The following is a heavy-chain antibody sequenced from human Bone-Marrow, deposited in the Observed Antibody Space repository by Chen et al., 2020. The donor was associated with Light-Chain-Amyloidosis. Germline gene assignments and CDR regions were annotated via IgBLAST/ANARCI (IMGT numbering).Heavy chain of an antibody. V-gene: IGHV4-34*01. Sequence: QVQLQQWGAGLLKPSETLPLTCAVYGGSFSGYYWSWIRQPPGKGLEWIGEVNHSGSTNYKSSLKSRVTISVDTSKNHFSLKLSSVTAADTAVYYCARTTTVTTKAFDSWGQGTMVTVSS. J-gene: IGHJ3*02. D-gene: IGHD4-17*01. CDR2: VNHSGST. CDR1: GGSFSGYY. CDR3: ARTTTVTTKAFDS.